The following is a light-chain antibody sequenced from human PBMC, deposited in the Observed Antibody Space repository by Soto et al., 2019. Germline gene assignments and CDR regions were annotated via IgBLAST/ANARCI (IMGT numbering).Light chain of an antibody. CDR3: QSYDSTLSARYV. J-gene: IGLJ1*01. V-gene: IGLV1-44*01. CDR1: SSNIGSKT. CDR2: GNI. Sequence: QLVLTQPPSTSGTPGQRVTISCSGSSSNIGSKTLNWFRQVPGTAPKLLIFGNINRPSGVPDRFSGSKSGTSASLAITGLQAEDEGDYYCQSYDSTLSARYVFGTGTKLTVL.